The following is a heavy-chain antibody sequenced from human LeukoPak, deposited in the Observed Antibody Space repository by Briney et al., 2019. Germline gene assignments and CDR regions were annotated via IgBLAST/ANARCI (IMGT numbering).Heavy chain of an antibody. CDR1: GGTFSSYA. CDR2: IIPIFGTA. CDR3: ARVSVESGYCSSTSCRGYFQH. J-gene: IGHJ1*01. Sequence: PRASVKVSCKASGGTFSSYAISWVRQAPGQGLEWMGGIIPIFGTANYAQKFQGRVTITADESTSTAYMELSSLRSEDTAVYYCARVSVESGYCSSTSCRGYFQHWGRGTLVTVSS. D-gene: IGHD2-2*03. V-gene: IGHV1-69*13.